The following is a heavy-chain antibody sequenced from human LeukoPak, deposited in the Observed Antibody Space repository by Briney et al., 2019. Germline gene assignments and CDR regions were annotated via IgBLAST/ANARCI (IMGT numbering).Heavy chain of an antibody. Sequence: SVKVSCKASGFTFTSSAVQWVRQARGQRLEWIGWIVVGSGDTNYAQKFQERVTITRDMSTSTAYMELSSLRSEDTAVYYCAADRSGWFYFDYWGQGTLVTVSS. CDR1: GFTFTSSA. J-gene: IGHJ4*02. D-gene: IGHD6-19*01. CDR2: IVVGSGDT. CDR3: AADRSGWFYFDY. V-gene: IGHV1-58*01.